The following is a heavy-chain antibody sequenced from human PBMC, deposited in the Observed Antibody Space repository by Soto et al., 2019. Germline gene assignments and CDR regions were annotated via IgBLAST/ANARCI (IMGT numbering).Heavy chain of an antibody. CDR3: ARDPHEFWTSYWFDP. V-gene: IGHV1-18*01. Sequence: ASVKVSCKTSGYTFNTYGINWVRQAPGQGLELMGWISAYDGKTTYAEKFQGSVTLTTDTSTSKAYMELRSLRSDDTAIYYCARDPHEFWTSYWFDPWGQGTPVTVSS. J-gene: IGHJ5*02. CDR2: ISAYDGKT. D-gene: IGHD3-3*01. CDR1: GYTFNTYG.